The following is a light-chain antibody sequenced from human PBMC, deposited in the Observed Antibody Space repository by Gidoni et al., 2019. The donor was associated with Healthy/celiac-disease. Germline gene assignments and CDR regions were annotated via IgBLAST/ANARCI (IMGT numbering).Light chain of an antibody. CDR1: QSSSSY. Sequence: DIQMTQSPSSLSASVGDIVTITCRASQSSSSYLNWYQQKPGKAPKLLIYAASSLQSGVPSRFSGSGSGTDFTLTISSLQPEDFATYYCQQSYSTPRTFGQGTKVEIK. J-gene: IGKJ1*01. V-gene: IGKV1-39*01. CDR2: AAS. CDR3: QQSYSTPRT.